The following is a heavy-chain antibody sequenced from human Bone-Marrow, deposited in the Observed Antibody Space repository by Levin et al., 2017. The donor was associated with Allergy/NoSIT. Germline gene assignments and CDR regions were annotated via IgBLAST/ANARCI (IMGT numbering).Heavy chain of an antibody. D-gene: IGHD2-21*01. Sequence: QTLSLTCMFSGFSLFPPLSCVGWIRQPPGKALEWVAVIYWDDDTRYSPSLKNRLTLPPSNSKNHVVLTMTNMEAVDTATYYCIHRNSGGPPDYWGQGTPVTVSS. CDR2: IYWDDDT. CDR1: GFSLFPPLSC. CDR3: IHRNSGGPPDY. J-gene: IGHJ4*02. V-gene: IGHV2-5*02.